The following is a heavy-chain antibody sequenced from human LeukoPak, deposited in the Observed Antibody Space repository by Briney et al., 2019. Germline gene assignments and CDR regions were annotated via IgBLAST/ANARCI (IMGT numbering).Heavy chain of an antibody. CDR1: GGTFSSYA. J-gene: IGHJ4*02. CDR3: AGDSRAYDSSGYYYN. D-gene: IGHD3-22*01. V-gene: IGHV1-69*05. Sequence: SVKVSCKASGGTFSSYAISWVRQAPGQGLEWMGRIIPIFGTANYAQKFQGRVTITTDESTSTAYMELSSLRSEDTAVYYCAGDSRAYDSSGYYYNWGQGTLVTVSS. CDR2: IIPIFGTA.